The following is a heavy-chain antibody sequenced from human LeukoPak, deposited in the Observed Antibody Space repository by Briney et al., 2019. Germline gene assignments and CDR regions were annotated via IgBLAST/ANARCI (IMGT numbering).Heavy chain of an antibody. CDR1: GGSISSSSYY. J-gene: IGHJ4*02. CDR3: ARQPYYYDSSGYSDPLDY. CDR2: INYSGST. Sequence: SETLSLTCTVSGGSISSSSYYWGWIRQPPGKGLEWIGSINYSGSTYYNPSLKSRVTISVDTSKNQLSLKLSSVTAADTAVYYCARQPYYYDSSGYSDPLDYWGQGTLVTVSS. V-gene: IGHV4-39*01. D-gene: IGHD3-22*01.